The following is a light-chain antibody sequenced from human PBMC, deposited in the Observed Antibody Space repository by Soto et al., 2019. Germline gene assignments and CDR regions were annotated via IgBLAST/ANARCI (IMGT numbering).Light chain of an antibody. CDR2: WAS. J-gene: IGKJ4*01. V-gene: IGKV4-1*01. CDR3: QQYYSLPLT. Sequence: DIVMTQSPDSLAVSLGERATINCKSSQSVLYSSNNKNYLAWYQQKPGQPPKLLLYWASTRESGVPERFSGSGSGTHITLSISSLQAEDVAVYYCQQYYSLPLTFGGGTKVDIK. CDR1: QSVLYSSNNKNY.